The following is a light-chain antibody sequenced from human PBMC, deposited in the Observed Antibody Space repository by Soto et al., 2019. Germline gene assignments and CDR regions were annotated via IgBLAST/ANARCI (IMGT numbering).Light chain of an antibody. V-gene: IGLV2-14*01. J-gene: IGLJ2*01. CDR2: EVR. CDR3: SAYTSRNTLV. Sequence: QSALTQPASVSGSPGQSITISCSGTSRDIGAYNLVSWYQQPPGKAPKLLIYEVRNRPSGIPYRFSGSKSGTTASLTISSLLPEDEADYYCSAYTSRNTLVFGGGTKVTVL. CDR1: SRDIGAYNL.